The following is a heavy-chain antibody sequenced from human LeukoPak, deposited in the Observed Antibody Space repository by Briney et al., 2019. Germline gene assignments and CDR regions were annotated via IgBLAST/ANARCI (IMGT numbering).Heavy chain of an antibody. Sequence: HPGGSLRLSCAASGFTFSSYAMSWVRQAPGKGLEWVSAISGSGGSTYYADSVKGRFTISRDNSKNTLYLQMNSLRAEDTAVYYCAKIYDSSGYYLSYFDYWGQGTLVTVSS. J-gene: IGHJ4*02. CDR1: GFTFSSYA. CDR2: ISGSGGST. CDR3: AKIYDSSGYYLSYFDY. V-gene: IGHV3-23*01. D-gene: IGHD3-22*01.